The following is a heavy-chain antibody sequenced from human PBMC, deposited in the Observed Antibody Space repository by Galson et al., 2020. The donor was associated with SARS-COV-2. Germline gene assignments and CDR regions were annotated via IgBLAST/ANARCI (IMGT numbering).Heavy chain of an antibody. V-gene: IGHV4-4*02. CDR1: GDSISGNNW. D-gene: IGHD2-15*01. CDR2: ISYSGNT. CDR3: VRKDCSGRSCYPNLYY. Sequence: SETLSLTCVVSGDSISGNNWCTWVRQPPGKRLEWIGEISYSGNTNYNPSLKSRVTISVDTSKNQVSLNLNSVTAGDTAVDYCVRKDCSGRSCYPNLYYWGQGTLITVSS. J-gene: IGHJ4*02.